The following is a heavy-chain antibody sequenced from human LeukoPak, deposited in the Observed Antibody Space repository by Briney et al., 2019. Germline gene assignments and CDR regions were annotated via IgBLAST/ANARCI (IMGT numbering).Heavy chain of an antibody. V-gene: IGHV1-2*02. CDR1: GFDFRDYF. Sequence: ASVKVSCKASGFDFRDYFIHWVRQAPGEGLEWMGSINPDTEDSKIAQQFQGRVTMTRNTSISTAYMELSRLRSDDTAVYYCAKDLQWELPRGDALDIWGQGTMVTVSS. CDR2: INPDTEDS. J-gene: IGHJ3*02. D-gene: IGHD1-26*01. CDR3: AKDLQWELPRGDALDI.